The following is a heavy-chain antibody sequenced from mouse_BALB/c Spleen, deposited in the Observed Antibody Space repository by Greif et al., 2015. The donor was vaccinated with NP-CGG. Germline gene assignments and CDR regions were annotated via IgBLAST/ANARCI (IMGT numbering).Heavy chain of an antibody. CDR2: IDPETGGT. CDR3: TRVRPYYFDY. V-gene: IGHV1-15*01. J-gene: IGHJ2*01. CDR1: GYTFTDYE. D-gene: IGHD1-2*01. Sequence: VQLQQSGAELVRPGASVTLSCKAPGYTFTDYEMHWVKQTPVHGLEWIGAIDPETGGTAYNQKFKGKATLTADKSSSTAYMELRSLTSEDSAVYYCTRVRPYYFDYWGQGTTLTVSS.